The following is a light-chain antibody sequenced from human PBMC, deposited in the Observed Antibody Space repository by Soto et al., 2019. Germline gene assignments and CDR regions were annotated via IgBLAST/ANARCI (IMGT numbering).Light chain of an antibody. CDR1: QSISSY. V-gene: IGKV1-39*01. CDR3: QQSYSTLWT. CDR2: AAS. J-gene: IGKJ1*01. Sequence: IQITQTSSSLSASLGDRVTITCRASQSISSYLNWYQQKPGKAPKLLIYAASSLQSGVPSRFSGSGSGTDFTLTISSLQPEDFATYYCQQSYSTLWTFGQGTKVDIK.